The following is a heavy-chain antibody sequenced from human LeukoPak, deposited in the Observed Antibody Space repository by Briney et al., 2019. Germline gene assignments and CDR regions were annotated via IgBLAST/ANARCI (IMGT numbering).Heavy chain of an antibody. CDR2: INNDGSST. Sequence: GGSLRLSCAASGFTFSSYWMHWVRQAPGKGLVWVSRINNDGSSTIYADSVKGRLTISRDNAKNTLYLQMNSLRAEDTAVYYCARHGWVDYWGQGTLVTVSP. CDR3: ARHGWVDY. J-gene: IGHJ4*02. V-gene: IGHV3-74*01. D-gene: IGHD3-10*01. CDR1: GFTFSSYW.